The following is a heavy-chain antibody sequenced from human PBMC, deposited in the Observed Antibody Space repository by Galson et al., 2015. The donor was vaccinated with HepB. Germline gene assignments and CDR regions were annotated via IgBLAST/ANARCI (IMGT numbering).Heavy chain of an antibody. D-gene: IGHD4-23*01. CDR1: GFSFGDYG. CDR2: IGTTTT. Sequence: SLRLSCAASGFSFGDYGMNWVRQAPGKGLEWISYIGTTTTYYADSVKGRFTISRDNAKNSLYLHMNTLRADDTAVYYCSRVSGWVTPFDYWGQGTLVTVSS. J-gene: IGHJ4*02. CDR3: SRVSGWVTPFDY. V-gene: IGHV3-48*04.